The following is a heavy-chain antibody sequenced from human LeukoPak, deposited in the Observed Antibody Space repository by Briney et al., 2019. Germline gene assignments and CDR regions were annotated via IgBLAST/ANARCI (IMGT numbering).Heavy chain of an antibody. CDR2: IKQDGSEK. Sequence: QAGGSLRLSCAASGFTFSSYWMSWVRQAPGKGLEWVANIKQDGSEKYYVDSVKGRFTISRDNAKNSLYLQMNSLRAEDTAVYYCARDSLTEQWLVEGEDYFDYWGQGTLVTVSS. CDR3: ARDSLTEQWLVEGEDYFDY. J-gene: IGHJ4*02. CDR1: GFTFSSYW. D-gene: IGHD6-19*01. V-gene: IGHV3-7*01.